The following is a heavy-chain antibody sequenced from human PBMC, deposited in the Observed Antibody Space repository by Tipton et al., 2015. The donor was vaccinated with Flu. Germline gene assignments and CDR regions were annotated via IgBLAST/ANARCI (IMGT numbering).Heavy chain of an antibody. D-gene: IGHD3-22*01. CDR3: AREEGHYYDSSGFFDY. CDR2: INQDGSEK. Sequence: SLRLSCAASGFTFSTFWMSWVRQAPGKGLEWVANINQDGSEKYYVDSVKGRFTISRDNGKNSLYLQMNSLSAEDTAVYYCAREEGHYYDSSGFFDYWGQGTLVTVSS. CDR1: GFTFSTFW. V-gene: IGHV3-7*01. J-gene: IGHJ4*02.